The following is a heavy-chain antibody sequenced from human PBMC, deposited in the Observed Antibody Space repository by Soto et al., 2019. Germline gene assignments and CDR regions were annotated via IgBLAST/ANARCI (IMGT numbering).Heavy chain of an antibody. CDR1: VGSISSYY. J-gene: IGHJ3*02. CDR3: ARYSSGWSPPGPAFDI. V-gene: IGHV4-59*01. Sequence: SETLSLTCTVSVGSISSYYWSWIRQPPGKGLEWIGYIYYSGSTNYNPSLKSRVTISVDTSKNQFSLKLSSVTAADTAVYYCARYSSGWSPPGPAFDIWGQGTMVTVS. D-gene: IGHD6-19*01. CDR2: IYYSGST.